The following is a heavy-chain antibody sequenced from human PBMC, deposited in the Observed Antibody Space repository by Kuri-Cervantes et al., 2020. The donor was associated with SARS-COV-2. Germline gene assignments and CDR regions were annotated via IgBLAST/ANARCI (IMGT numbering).Heavy chain of an antibody. CDR1: GSSISSGYY. CDR3: ARDQDYGDYVEVGWFDP. Sequence: SETLSLTCAVSGSSISSGYYWGWIRQPPGKGLEWIGSIYHSGSTYYNPSLKSRVTISVDTSKNQFSLKLSSVTAADTAVYYCARDQDYGDYVEVGWFDPWGQGTLVTVSS. CDR2: IYHSGST. D-gene: IGHD4-17*01. V-gene: IGHV4-38-2*02. J-gene: IGHJ5*02.